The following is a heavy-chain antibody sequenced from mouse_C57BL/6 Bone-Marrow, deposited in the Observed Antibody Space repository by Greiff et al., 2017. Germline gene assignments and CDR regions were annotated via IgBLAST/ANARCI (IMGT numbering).Heavy chain of an antibody. CDR1: GFNIKNTY. CDR2: IDPANRNP. V-gene: IGHV14-3*01. Sequence: EVQLQQSVAELVRPGASVKLSCTASGFNIKNTYMHWVKQRPDQGLEWIGRIDPANRNPKSASNVPGKATITAATSSNTACLQLSSLTSEDTAVYYCAGRGYGNPDAVDYWGQGTSVTVSS. D-gene: IGHD2-1*01. CDR3: AGRGYGNPDAVDY. J-gene: IGHJ4*01.